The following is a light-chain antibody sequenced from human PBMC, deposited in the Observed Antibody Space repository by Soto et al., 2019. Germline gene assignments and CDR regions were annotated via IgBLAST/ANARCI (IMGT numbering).Light chain of an antibody. J-gene: IGLJ1*01. CDR2: EVS. Sequence: QSVLTQPASVSGSPGQSITISCTGTSSDVGSYNLVSWYQQHPGKAPKLMIYEVSKRPSGVSNRFSGSKSGNTASLTISGLHDEDEADYYCCSYAGSSTPYVFGTGTKSXS. CDR3: CSYAGSSTPYV. V-gene: IGLV2-23*02. CDR1: SSDVGSYNL.